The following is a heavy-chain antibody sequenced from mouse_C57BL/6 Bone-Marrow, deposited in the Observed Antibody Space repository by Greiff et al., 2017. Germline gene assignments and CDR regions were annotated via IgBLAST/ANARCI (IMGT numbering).Heavy chain of an antibody. J-gene: IGHJ3*01. D-gene: IGHD2-4*01. CDR3: ASPYDYAWFAY. CDR2: IYPRSGNT. V-gene: IGHV1-81*01. Sequence: VQLQESGAELARPGASVKLSCKASGYTFTSYGISWVKQRTGQGLEWIREIYPRSGNTYYNENFKGKDTLTADKSSSTAYMELRSLTSEVSAVYFCASPYDYAWFAYWGQGTLVTVSA. CDR1: GYTFTSYG.